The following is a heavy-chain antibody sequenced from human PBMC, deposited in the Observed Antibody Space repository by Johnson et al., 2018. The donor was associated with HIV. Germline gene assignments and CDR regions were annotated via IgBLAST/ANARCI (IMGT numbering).Heavy chain of an antibody. Sequence: VQLVESGGGLIQPGGSLRLSCAASGFTVSSNYMSWVRQAPGKGLEWVSVIYSGGSTYYADSVKGRFTISRDNSKNTLYLQMNSLRAEDTAVYYCARDQFYSSSWNHDAFDIWGQGTMVTVSS. V-gene: IGHV3-53*01. CDR2: IYSGGST. J-gene: IGHJ3*02. D-gene: IGHD6-13*01. CDR1: GFTVSSNY. CDR3: ARDQFYSSSWNHDAFDI.